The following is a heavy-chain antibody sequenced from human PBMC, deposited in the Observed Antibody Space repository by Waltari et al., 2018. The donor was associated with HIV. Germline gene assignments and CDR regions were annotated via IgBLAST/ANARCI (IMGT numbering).Heavy chain of an antibody. D-gene: IGHD3-22*01. CDR3: ARGANYYDSSGYFDY. V-gene: IGHV1-46*01. J-gene: IGHJ4*02. Sequence: QVQLVQSGAEVKKPGASVKVSCKASGYTFTSYYMHWVRQAPGQGLEWMGIINPRGGSTSYEQKFQGRVTMTRDTSTSTVYMELSSLRSEDTAVYYCARGANYYDSSGYFDYWGQGTLVTVSS. CDR2: INPRGGST. CDR1: GYTFTSYY.